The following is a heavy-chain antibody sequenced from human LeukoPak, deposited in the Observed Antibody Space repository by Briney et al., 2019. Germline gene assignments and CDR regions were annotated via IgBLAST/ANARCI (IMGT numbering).Heavy chain of an antibody. J-gene: IGHJ6*02. Sequence: SETLSLTCTVSGGSISSYYWSRIRQPAGKGLEWIGRIYTSGSTNYNPSLKSRVTMSVDTSKNQFSLKLSSVTAADTAVYYCARDLRAGTPYYYYYYGMDVWGQGTTVTVSS. CDR1: GGSISSYY. CDR3: ARDLRAGTPYYYYYYGMDV. V-gene: IGHV4-4*07. D-gene: IGHD1-7*01. CDR2: IYTSGST.